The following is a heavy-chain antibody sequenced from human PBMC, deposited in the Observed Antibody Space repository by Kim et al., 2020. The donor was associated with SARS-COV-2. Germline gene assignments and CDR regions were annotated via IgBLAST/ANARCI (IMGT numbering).Heavy chain of an antibody. CDR1: GGSISSSSYY. CDR2: MYYSGSI. V-gene: IGHV4-39*07. J-gene: IGHJ6*02. D-gene: IGHD3-16*01. Sequence: SETLSLTCTVSGGSISSSSYYWGWIRQPPGKELEWIGSMYYSGSIYYNPSLQSRVTISLDTSKNQFSLNLTSVTAADTAVYFCASTTRGDYHGMDMWGQGTTVTVSS. CDR3: ASTTRGDYHGMDM.